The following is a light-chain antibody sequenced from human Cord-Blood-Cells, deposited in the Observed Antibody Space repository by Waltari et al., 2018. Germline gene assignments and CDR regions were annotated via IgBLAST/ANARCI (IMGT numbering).Light chain of an antibody. V-gene: IGKV2-40*01. CDR3: MQRIEFPYS. CDR2: TLS. CDR1: QSLLDSDDGNTY. J-gene: IGKJ2*03. Sequence: DIVMTQTPLSLPVTPGEPASISCRSSQSLLDSDDGNTYLDWYLQKPGQSPHLLCYTLSYGASGGPDRFSGSGSGTDFTLKISRVEAEDVGVYYCMQRIEFPYSFGQGTKLEIK.